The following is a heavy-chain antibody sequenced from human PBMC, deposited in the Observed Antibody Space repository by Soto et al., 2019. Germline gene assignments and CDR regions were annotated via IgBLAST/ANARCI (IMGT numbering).Heavy chain of an antibody. D-gene: IGHD4-17*01. CDR2: VLQTGSST. Sequence: EVQLVESGGGLVQPGGSLRLSCVASGFTFRSYEVNWVRQAPGKGLKWVSAVLQTGSSTYYADSVKGRFTISRDNSKNTLYLQMNNLRVEDTAVYYCAKDFTPDGYWDFDYWGQGTLVTVSS. V-gene: IGHV3-23*04. J-gene: IGHJ4*02. CDR3: AKDFTPDGYWDFDY. CDR1: GFTFRSYE.